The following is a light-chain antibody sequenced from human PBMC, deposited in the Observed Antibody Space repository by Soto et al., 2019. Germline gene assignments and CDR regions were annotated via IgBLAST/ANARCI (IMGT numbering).Light chain of an antibody. CDR3: AAWDDSLNGVL. CDR1: GSNIGSDT. Sequence: QSVLTQPPSASGTPGQRVTISCSGSGSNIGSDTVNWYQQLPGTAPKLLIYSINQRPSGVPDRFSGSKSGTSASLAISGLQSDDEADYYCAAWDDSLNGVLFGGGTKVTVL. V-gene: IGLV1-44*01. CDR2: SIN. J-gene: IGLJ2*01.